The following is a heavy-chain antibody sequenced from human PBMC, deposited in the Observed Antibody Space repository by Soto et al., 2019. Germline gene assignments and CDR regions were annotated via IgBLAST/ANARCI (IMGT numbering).Heavy chain of an antibody. J-gene: IGHJ4*02. CDR1: GFTFSSYS. CDR2: ISSSSSYI. V-gene: IGHV3-21*01. D-gene: IGHD7-27*01. Sequence: VRSPILSCAASGFTFSSYSMNWVRQATGKGLEWVSSISSSSSYIYYADSVKGRFTISRDNAKNSLYLQMNSLRAEDTAVYYCARDPKTSGGQHWAFNYFDSWGQGTPVTVS. CDR3: ARDPKTSGGQHWAFNYFDS.